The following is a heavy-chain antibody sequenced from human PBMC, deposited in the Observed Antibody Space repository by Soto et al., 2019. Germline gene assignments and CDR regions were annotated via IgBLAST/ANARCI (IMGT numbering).Heavy chain of an antibody. Sequence: GASVKVSCKASGYTFTGYYMHWVRQAPGQGLEWMGWINPNSGGTNYAQKFQGWVTMTRDTSISTAYMELSRLRSDDTAVYYCARGLGYCSGGSCYSWWFDPWGQGTLVTVPQ. CDR3: ARGLGYCSGGSCYSWWFDP. V-gene: IGHV1-2*04. CDR1: GYTFTGYY. CDR2: INPNSGGT. D-gene: IGHD2-15*01. J-gene: IGHJ5*02.